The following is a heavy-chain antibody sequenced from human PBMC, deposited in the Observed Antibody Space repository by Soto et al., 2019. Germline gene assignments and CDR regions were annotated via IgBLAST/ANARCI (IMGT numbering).Heavy chain of an antibody. V-gene: IGHV4-59*01. CDR3: ARSFHSSSWYGSSVNFDY. CDR2: IYYSGST. Sequence: SETLSLTCTVSGGSISSYYWSWIRQPPGKGLEWIGYIYYSGSTNYNPSLKSRVTISVDTSKNQFSLKLSSVTAADTAVYYCARSFHSSSWYGSSVNFDYWGQGTLVTISS. J-gene: IGHJ4*02. CDR1: GGSISSYY. D-gene: IGHD6-13*01.